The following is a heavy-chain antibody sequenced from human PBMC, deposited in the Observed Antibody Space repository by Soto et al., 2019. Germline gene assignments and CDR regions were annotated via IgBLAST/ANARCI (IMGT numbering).Heavy chain of an antibody. CDR1: GYTFTRYA. D-gene: IGHD6-19*01. Sequence: ASVKVSCKASGYTFTRYAMHWVRQAPGQGLEWMGWINTGNGNTHYSQKFQGRVTFTRDASATTAYMELSSLTSEDTAVYYCARSGWRLSYYYYGMDVWGQGTTVTVSS. V-gene: IGHV1-3*04. J-gene: IGHJ6*02. CDR3: ARSGWRLSYYYYGMDV. CDR2: INTGNGNT.